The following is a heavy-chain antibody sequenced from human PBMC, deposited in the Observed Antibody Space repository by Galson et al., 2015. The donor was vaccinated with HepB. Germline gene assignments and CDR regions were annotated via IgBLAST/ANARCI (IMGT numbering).Heavy chain of an antibody. Sequence: SVKVSCKASGFSLSTYDINWARQATGQGLEWLRWMDPNRGNTGYAQKFQGRITMTRNTSMSTAYMELRSLRSEDTAVYYCARFPHSSSWDDSYYYMDVWGKGTTVTVSS. D-gene: IGHD6-13*01. J-gene: IGHJ6*03. CDR2: MDPNRGNT. V-gene: IGHV1-8*01. CDR3: ARFPHSSSWDDSYYYMDV. CDR1: GFSLSTYD.